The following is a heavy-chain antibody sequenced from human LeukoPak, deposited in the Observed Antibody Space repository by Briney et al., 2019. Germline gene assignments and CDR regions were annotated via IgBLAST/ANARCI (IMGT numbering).Heavy chain of an antibody. V-gene: IGHV3-74*01. J-gene: IGHJ4*02. D-gene: IGHD6-19*01. CDR2: INRDGSTT. CDR1: GFTFSGSA. Sequence: GGSLKLSCAASGFTFSGSAMHWVRQAPGKGLVWVSRINRDGSTTRYADSVKGRFTISRDNAKNTLDLQMSSLRVEDTAVYYCARDTSSSFDYWGQGTLVTVSS. CDR3: ARDTSSSFDY.